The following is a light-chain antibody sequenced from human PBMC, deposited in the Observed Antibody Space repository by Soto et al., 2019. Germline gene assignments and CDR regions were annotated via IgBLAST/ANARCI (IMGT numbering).Light chain of an antibody. Sequence: EIVLTQSPGTLSLSPGERATLSCGASQSVDSDYLAWYQQRPCQAPRLLIFGASSRAMGIPDRFRGSGSGTEFTLSISRLGPEDFAIYYCQQRSNWLTFGGGTKVDI. J-gene: IGKJ4*01. CDR2: GAS. CDR3: QQRSNWLT. CDR1: QSVDSDY. V-gene: IGKV3D-20*02.